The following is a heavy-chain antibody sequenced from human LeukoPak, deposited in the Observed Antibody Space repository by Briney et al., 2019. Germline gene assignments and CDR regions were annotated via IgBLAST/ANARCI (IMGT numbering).Heavy chain of an antibody. CDR1: GGSISSYY. CDR3: ARDRYSHNWFDP. V-gene: IGHV4-59*01. D-gene: IGHD4-11*01. Sequence: SETLSLTCTVSGGSISSYYWSWIRQPPGKGLEWIGYIYYSGSTNYNPSLKSRVTISVDTSKNQFSLKLSSVTAADTAVYYCARDRYSHNWFDPWGQGTLVTVSS. J-gene: IGHJ5*02. CDR2: IYYSGST.